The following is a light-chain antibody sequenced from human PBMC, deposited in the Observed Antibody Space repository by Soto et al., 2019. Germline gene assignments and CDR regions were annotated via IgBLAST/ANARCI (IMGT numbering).Light chain of an antibody. Sequence: DIQMTQSPSSLSASVGDRVTITCRASQGIGKSLAWFQQRPGKPPKVLIHSASTLYSGVPSRFSGSGSGTDFTLTISSLQPEDFAVYFCQKYNFAPFTFGPGTRVDI. CDR3: QKYNFAPFT. J-gene: IGKJ3*01. CDR1: QGIGKS. CDR2: SAS. V-gene: IGKV1-27*01.